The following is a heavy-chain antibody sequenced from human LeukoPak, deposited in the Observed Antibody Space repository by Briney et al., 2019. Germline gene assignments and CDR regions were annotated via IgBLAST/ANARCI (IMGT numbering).Heavy chain of an antibody. J-gene: IGHJ4*02. V-gene: IGHV3-7*01. CDR1: GCTFSSYW. Sequence: GGSLRLSCAASGCTFSSYWMSWVRQAPGKGLEWVANIKQDGSEKYYVDSVKGRFTISRDNDKNSLFLQMASLRAEDTAVYYCARVGGRYSPLGYWGQGTLVTVSS. D-gene: IGHD3-16*02. CDR3: ARVGGRYSPLGY. CDR2: IKQDGSEK.